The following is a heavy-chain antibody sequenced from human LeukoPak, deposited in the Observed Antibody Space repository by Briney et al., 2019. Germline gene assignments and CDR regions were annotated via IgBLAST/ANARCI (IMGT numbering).Heavy chain of an antibody. CDR1: GYTFTGYY. CDR3: ARQGAYSSAIGLGY. CDR2: INPSGGTT. D-gene: IGHD6-19*01. V-gene: IGHV1-46*01. Sequence: GASVKVSCKASGYTFTGYYMYWVRQAPGQGLEWMGVINPSGGTTAYAQKFQGRVTMTRDTSTRTVYMEVSSLRSEDTAVYYCARQGAYSSAIGLGYWGQGTLVTVSS. J-gene: IGHJ4*02.